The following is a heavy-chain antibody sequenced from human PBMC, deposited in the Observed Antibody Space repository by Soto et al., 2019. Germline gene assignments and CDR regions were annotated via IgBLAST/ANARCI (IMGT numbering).Heavy chain of an antibody. J-gene: IGHJ5*02. CDR2: IYYSGST. CDR1: GGSVGSGSYY. Sequence: SETLSLTCTVSGGSVGSGSYYWSLIRQPPGKGLEWIGYIYYSGSTNYNPSLKSRVTISVDTSKNQFSLKLSSVTAADTAVYYCARGCDIVLVPAAILHRFDPWGQGTLVTVSS. CDR3: ARGCDIVLVPAAILHRFDP. V-gene: IGHV4-61*01. D-gene: IGHD2-2*01.